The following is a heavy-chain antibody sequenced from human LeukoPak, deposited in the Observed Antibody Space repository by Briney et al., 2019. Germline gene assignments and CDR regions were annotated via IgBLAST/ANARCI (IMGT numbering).Heavy chain of an antibody. J-gene: IGHJ4*02. D-gene: IGHD2-21*02. CDR1: GFTFSDHY. CDR3: AREGAKNCGGDCSVDY. V-gene: IGHV3-11*04. CDR2: MSSSASTT. Sequence: GGSLRLSCAASGFTFSDHYMSWIRQAPGKGLEWVSYMSSSASTTYYANSVKGRFTISRDNAKNSLYLQMNSLRAEDTAVYYCAREGAKNCGGDCSVDYWGQGTLVTVSS.